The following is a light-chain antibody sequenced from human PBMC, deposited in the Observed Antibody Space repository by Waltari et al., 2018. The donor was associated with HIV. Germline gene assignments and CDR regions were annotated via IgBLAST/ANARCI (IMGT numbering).Light chain of an antibody. Sequence: DIVMTQSPDSLAVSPGEKATINCNSSQTVLYSSNNKNYLAWYQQKPGQPPKLLIYWASTRESGVPDRFSGSGSGTDFTLTISSLQAEDVAVYYCQQYYSTPPTFGQGTRLEIK. CDR3: QQYYSTPPT. J-gene: IGKJ5*01. CDR1: QTVLYSSNNKNY. CDR2: WAS. V-gene: IGKV4-1*01.